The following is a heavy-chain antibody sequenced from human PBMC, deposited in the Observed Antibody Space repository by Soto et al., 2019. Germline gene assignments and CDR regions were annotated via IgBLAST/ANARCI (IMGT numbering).Heavy chain of an antibody. J-gene: IGHJ6*02. V-gene: IGHV1-69*13. D-gene: IGHD4-4*01. CDR2: IIPIFGTA. Sequence: SVKVSCKASGGTFSSYAISWVRQAPGQGLEWMGGIIPIFGTANYAQKFQSRVTITADESTSTAYMELSSLRSEDTAVYYCARVVVSGTVTTDYYYYGMDVWGQGTTVTVSS. CDR1: GGTFSSYA. CDR3: ARVVVSGTVTTDYYYYGMDV.